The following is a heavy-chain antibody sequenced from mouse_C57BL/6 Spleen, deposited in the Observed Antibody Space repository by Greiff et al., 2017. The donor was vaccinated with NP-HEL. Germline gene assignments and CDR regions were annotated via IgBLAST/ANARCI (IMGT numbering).Heavy chain of an antibody. CDR2: IYPGSGST. D-gene: IGHD2-4*01. V-gene: IGHV1-55*01. CDR1: GYTFTSYW. CDR3: ARLITRKWFAY. Sequence: QVQLQQSGAELVKPGASVKMSCKASGYTFTSYWITWVKQRPGQGLERIGDIYPGSGSTNYNEKFKSKATLTVDTSSSTAYMQLSSLISEDSAVYYCARLITRKWFAYWGQGTLVTVSA. J-gene: IGHJ3*01.